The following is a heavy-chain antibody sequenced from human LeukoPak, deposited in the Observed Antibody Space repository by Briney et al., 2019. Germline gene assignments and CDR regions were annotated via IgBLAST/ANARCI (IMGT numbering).Heavy chain of an antibody. J-gene: IGHJ4*02. CDR2: INSDGSST. CDR1: GFTFSSYW. V-gene: IGHV3-74*01. CDR3: AREPIVGALDY. D-gene: IGHD1-26*01. Sequence: GGSLRLSCAASGFTFSSYWMHWVRQAPGKGLVWVSRINSDGSSTSYADSVKGRFTISRDNAKKTLYLQMNSLRAEDTAVYYCAREPIVGALDYWGQGTLVTVSS.